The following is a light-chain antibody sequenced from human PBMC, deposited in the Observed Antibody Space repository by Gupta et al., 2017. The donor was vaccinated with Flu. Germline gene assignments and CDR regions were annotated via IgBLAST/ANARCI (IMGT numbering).Light chain of an antibody. J-gene: IGLJ2*01. V-gene: IGLV2-14*01. CDR3: SSYTSRGTPVI. Sequence: RPITISCTGTSSDVGGYKYVSWYQHHPGKAPKLIIYEVTNRPSGVSIRFSGSKSGNPASLTISGLQAEDEADYFCSSYTSRGTPVIFGGGTKL. CDR2: EVT. CDR1: SSDVGGYKY.